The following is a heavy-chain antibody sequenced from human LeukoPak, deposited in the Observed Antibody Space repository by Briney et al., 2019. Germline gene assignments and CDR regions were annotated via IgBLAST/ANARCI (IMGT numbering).Heavy chain of an antibody. J-gene: IGHJ4*02. Sequence: PSETLSPTCTVSGGSVSSSSYYWGWIRQPPGKGLEWIGSIYYSGSTYYNPSLKSRVTISVDTSKNQFSLKLSSVTAADTAVYYCARARWLQLDYWGQGTLVTVSS. D-gene: IGHD5-24*01. V-gene: IGHV4-39*01. CDR1: GGSVSSSSYY. CDR2: IYYSGST. CDR3: ARARWLQLDY.